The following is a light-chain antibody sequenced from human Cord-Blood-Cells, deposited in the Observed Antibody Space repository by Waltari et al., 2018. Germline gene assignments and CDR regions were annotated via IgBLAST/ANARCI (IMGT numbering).Light chain of an antibody. J-gene: IGLJ2*01. CDR2: DVS. CDR1: SSDVGGYHY. CDR3: SSYTSSSTVV. V-gene: IGLV2-14*01. Sequence: QSALTQPASVSGSPGQSTNLSCTGTSSDVGGYHYVSWYQQHPGKAPKLMIYDVSNRPSGVSNRFSGSKSGNTASLTISGLQAEDEADYYCSSYTSSSTVVFGGGTKLTVL.